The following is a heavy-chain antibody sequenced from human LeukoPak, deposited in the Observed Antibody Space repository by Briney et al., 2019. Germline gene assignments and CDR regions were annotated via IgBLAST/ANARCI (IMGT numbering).Heavy chain of an antibody. Sequence: SETLSLTCTVSGGSISGHYWHWIRQSSGKRLEWIGYIHYIGTTKYTPSLKSRLFISISTSRNQFSLSLRSVTDADTAFYYCARDPVRGDGYGFDIWGQGTLVTVSS. CDR2: IHYIGTT. J-gene: IGHJ3*02. V-gene: IGHV4-59*11. D-gene: IGHD2-2*03. CDR1: GGSISGHY. CDR3: ARDPVRGDGYGFDI.